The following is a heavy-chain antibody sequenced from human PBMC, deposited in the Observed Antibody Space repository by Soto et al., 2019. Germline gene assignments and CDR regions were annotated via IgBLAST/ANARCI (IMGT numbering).Heavy chain of an antibody. CDR3: ARDRGPYPGPMVYAPGAFDP. V-gene: IGHV1-8*01. D-gene: IGHD2-8*01. CDR1: GYTFTRYD. Sequence: ASVTLSCQTSGYTFTRYDINLVRQATGQGLEWMGWMNPNSGNTGYAQKFQGRVTMTRNTSISTAYMELSSLRAEDTAVYYCARDRGPYPGPMVYAPGAFDPWGQGTLVTVSS. J-gene: IGHJ5*02. CDR2: MNPNSGNT.